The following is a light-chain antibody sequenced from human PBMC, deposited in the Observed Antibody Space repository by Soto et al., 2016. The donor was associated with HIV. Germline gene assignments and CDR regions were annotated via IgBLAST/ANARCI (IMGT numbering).Light chain of an antibody. CDR2: DDT. CDR1: NIGAKA. V-gene: IGLV3-21*02. CDR3: HVWGTSDVI. Sequence: SYELTQPPSVSVAPGETAIITCGGNNIGAKAVHWYQQKPGQAPVLVVFDDTDRPSGIPERFSAANSGNTATLSISRVEAGDEADYYCHVWGTSDVIFGGGTKLTVL. J-gene: IGLJ2*01.